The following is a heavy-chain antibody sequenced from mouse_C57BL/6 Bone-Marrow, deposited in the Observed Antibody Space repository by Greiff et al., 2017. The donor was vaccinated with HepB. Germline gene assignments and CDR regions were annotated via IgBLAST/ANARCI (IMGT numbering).Heavy chain of an antibody. V-gene: IGHV5-4*01. CDR1: GFTFSSYA. Sequence: EVKVVESGGGLVKPGGSLKLSCAASGFTFSSYAMSWVRQTPEKRLEWVATISDGGSYTYYPDNVKGRFTISRDNAKNNLYLQMSHLKSEDTAMYYCAREVLWGQGTSVTVSS. J-gene: IGHJ4*01. CDR2: ISDGGSYT. CDR3: AREVL.